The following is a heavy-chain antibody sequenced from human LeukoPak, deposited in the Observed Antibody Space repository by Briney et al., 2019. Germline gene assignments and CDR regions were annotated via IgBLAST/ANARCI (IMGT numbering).Heavy chain of an antibody. CDR1: GYSISTGYY. D-gene: IGHD3-16*02. CDR3: ARERRVWTYQSYYYYMDV. J-gene: IGHJ6*03. Sequence: TASETLSLTCTVSGYSISTGYYWDWIRQPPGKGLEWIGTFYHGGSTYYNPSLKSRATISVDTSKNQFSLKLSSVTAADTAVYYCARERRVWTYQSYYYYMDVWGKGTTVTVSS. V-gene: IGHV4-38-2*02. CDR2: FYHGGST.